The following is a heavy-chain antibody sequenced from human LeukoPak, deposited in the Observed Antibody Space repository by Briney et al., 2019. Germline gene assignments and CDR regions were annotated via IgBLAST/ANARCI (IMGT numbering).Heavy chain of an antibody. CDR2: ISGSGGST. Sequence: GGSLRLSCPASGFTFDDYGRSWVRQAPGEGLEWVSAISGSGGSTYYADSVKGRFTISRDNSKNTLYLQMNSLRAEDTAVYYCALYYYDSTTRGAFDYWGRRTLVTVSS. J-gene: IGHJ4*02. CDR1: GFTFDDYG. V-gene: IGHV3-23*01. CDR3: ALYYYDSTTRGAFDY. D-gene: IGHD3-22*01.